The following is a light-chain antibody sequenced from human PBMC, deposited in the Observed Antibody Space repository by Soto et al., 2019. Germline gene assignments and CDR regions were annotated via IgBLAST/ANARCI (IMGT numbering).Light chain of an antibody. V-gene: IGKV3-11*01. CDR3: QQRSSWPLT. J-gene: IGKJ4*01. CDR2: HTS. Sequence: EVLLTQSPGTLSLSPWARATLSCRTSQGVYSSIAWYQQKPGQAPRLLIYHTSTRAINIPPRFSGGGSGTDFTLTISSLEPEDFAVYYCQQRSSWPLTFGGGTKVDIK. CDR1: QGVYSS.